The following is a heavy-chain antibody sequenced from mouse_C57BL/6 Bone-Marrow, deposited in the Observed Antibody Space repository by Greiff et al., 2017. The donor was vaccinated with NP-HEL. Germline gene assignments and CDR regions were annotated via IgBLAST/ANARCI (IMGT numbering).Heavy chain of an antibody. CDR2: IYPGDGDT. J-gene: IGHJ2*01. V-gene: IGHV1-82*01. CDR1: GYAFSSSW. Sequence: VQRVESGPELVKPGASVKISCKASGYAFSSSWMNWVKQRPGKGLEWIGRIYPGDGDTNYNGKFKGKATLTADKSSSTAYMQLSSLTSEDSAVYFCARPYYLFDYWGQGTTLTVSS. CDR3: ARPYYLFDY. D-gene: IGHD2-10*01.